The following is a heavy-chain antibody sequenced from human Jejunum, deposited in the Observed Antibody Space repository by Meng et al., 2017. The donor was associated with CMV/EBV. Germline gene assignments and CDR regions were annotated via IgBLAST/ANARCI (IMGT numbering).Heavy chain of an antibody. D-gene: IGHD2-2*01. CDR2: IYNSGDI. Sequence: QVHRPESGQGLVRPSETLSLTCSVSGGSVSKYYWGWIRQTPGGGLEWLGYIYNSGDIYYNPFLEGRVTISTDTSKNQFSLKLRYVTAADTAVYYCVRHGDCSSGSCYYHWLDPWGQGSLVTVSS. CDR3: VRHGDCSSGSCYYHWLDP. V-gene: IGHV4-59*02. J-gene: IGHJ5*01. CDR1: GGSVSKYY.